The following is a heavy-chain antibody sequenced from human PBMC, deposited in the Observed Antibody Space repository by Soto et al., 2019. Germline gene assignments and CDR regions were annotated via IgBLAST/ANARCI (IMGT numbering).Heavy chain of an antibody. CDR2: ISSSSSTI. Sequence: GGSLRLSCAASGFTFSSYSMNWVRQAPGKGLEWVSYISSSSSTIYYADSVKGRFTISRDNAKNSLYLQMNSLRDEDTAVYYCAREDPYYGDYARGVHGMDIWGQGTTVTVSS. V-gene: IGHV3-48*02. CDR3: AREDPYYGDYARGVHGMDI. J-gene: IGHJ6*02. CDR1: GFTFSSYS. D-gene: IGHD4-17*01.